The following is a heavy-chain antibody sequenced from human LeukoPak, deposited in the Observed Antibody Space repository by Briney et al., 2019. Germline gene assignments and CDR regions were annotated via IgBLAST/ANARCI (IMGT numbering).Heavy chain of an antibody. CDR2: INPSGGST. D-gene: IGHD3-10*01. CDR1: GYTFTSYY. V-gene: IGHV1-46*01. J-gene: IGHJ6*03. Sequence: ASVKVSCKASGYTFTSYYMHWVRQAPGQGLEWMGIINPSGGSTSYAQKFQGRVTMTRDTSTSTVYVELSSLRSEDTAVYYCARVGGSGSYRSYYYYMDVWGKGTTVTVSS. CDR3: ARVGGSGSYRSYYYYMDV.